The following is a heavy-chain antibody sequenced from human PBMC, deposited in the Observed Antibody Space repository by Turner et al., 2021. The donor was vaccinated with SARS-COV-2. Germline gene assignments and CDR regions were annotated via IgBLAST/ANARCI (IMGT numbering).Heavy chain of an antibody. D-gene: IGHD3-22*01. CDR3: ARSTAYDSSGSTFDY. CDR1: GGTFSTYA. CDR2: IIPIFGTA. Sequence: QVQLVQSGTEVKTPGSSVKVSCKASGGTFSTYAITWVRQAPGQGLEWMGGIIPIFGTANYAQKFQGRVTITADESTSTAYMELSGLRSEDTAVYYCARSTAYDSSGSTFDYWGQGTLVSVSS. V-gene: IGHV1-69*01. J-gene: IGHJ4*02.